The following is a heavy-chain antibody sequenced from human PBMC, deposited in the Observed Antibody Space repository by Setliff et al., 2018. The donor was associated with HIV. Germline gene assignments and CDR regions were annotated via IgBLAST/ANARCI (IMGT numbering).Heavy chain of an antibody. CDR2: INFSGGT. D-gene: IGHD2-21*02. Sequence: SETLSLTCAVYGGSFSGYSWNWIRQSPGKGLEWIGEINFSGGTNYNPSLKSRVTISVDTSKNQFSLKLSSVTAADTAVYYCARAMRGVVVTNMYYYYGMDVWGQGTTVTVSS. CDR3: ARAMRGVVVTNMYYYYGMDV. J-gene: IGHJ6*02. CDR1: GGSFSGYS. V-gene: IGHV4-34*01.